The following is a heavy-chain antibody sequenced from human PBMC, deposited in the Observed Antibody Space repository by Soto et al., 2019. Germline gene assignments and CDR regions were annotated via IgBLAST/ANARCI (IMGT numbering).Heavy chain of an antibody. V-gene: IGHV3-30*18. CDR3: AKDSWLLVYATGIDY. CDR1: GFTFSSYG. CDR2: ISYDGSNK. D-gene: IGHD2-8*01. J-gene: IGHJ4*02. Sequence: GGSLRLSCAASGFTFSSYGMHWVRQAPGKGLEWVAVISYDGSNKYYADSVKGRFTISRDNSKNTLYLQMNSLRAEDTAVYYCAKDSWLLVYATGIDYWGQGT.